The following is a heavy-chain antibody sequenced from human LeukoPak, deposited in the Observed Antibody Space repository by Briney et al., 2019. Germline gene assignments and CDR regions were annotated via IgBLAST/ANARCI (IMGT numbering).Heavy chain of an antibody. CDR2: IYYSGST. CDR1: GGSISSYY. J-gene: IGHJ4*02. CDR3: AANEYASGSYLDY. V-gene: IGHV4-59*08. D-gene: IGHD3-10*01. Sequence: SETLSLTCTVSGGSISSYYWSWIRQPPGKGLEWIGYIYYSGSTNYNPSLKSRVTISVDTSKNQFSLKLSSVTAADTAVYYCAANEYASGSYLDYWGQGTLVTVSS.